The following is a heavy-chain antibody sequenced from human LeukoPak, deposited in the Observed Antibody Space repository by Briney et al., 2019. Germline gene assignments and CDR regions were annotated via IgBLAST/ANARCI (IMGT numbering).Heavy chain of an antibody. Sequence: GGSLRLSCAASGFTFSSYSMNWVRQAPGKGLEWVSSISSSSSYIYYADSVKGRFTISRDNAKNSLYLQMNSLRAEDTAVYYCARETTIVVVPHGRYYYYGMDVWGQGTTVTVSS. V-gene: IGHV3-21*01. CDR3: ARETTIVVVPHGRYYYYGMDV. CDR1: GFTFSSYS. J-gene: IGHJ6*02. CDR2: ISSSSSYI. D-gene: IGHD3-22*01.